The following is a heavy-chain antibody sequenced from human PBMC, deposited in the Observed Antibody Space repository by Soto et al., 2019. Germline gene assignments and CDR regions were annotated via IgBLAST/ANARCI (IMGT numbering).Heavy chain of an antibody. V-gene: IGHV3-23*01. J-gene: IGHJ3*02. CDR1: GFTFSAYA. D-gene: IGHD2-8*01. CDR2: VGGSDTDK. Sequence: GGSLRFSCAASGFTFSAYAMSWVRQAPGKGLQWVSGVGGSDTDKHYADSVRGRFTVSRDNSKNTLYLQMNSLRADDTAVYYCGKDATAVNGVGALFDMGGKGTEVTVSS. CDR3: GKDATAVNGVGALFDM.